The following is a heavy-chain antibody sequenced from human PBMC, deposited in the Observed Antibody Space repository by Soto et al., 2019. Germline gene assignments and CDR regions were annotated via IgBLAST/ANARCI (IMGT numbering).Heavy chain of an antibody. V-gene: IGHV1-8*01. CDR1: GYTFTNYE. CDR2: MNPGIGNT. Sequence: ASAKVSCKASGYTFTNYETNRVRQATGRGREWMGGMNPGIGNTGYANKFQGRFTMTRNISISTAYMELSRLGSDDKAIYYRGRMASGGSLNWFDPWGQGTLVTVSS. D-gene: IGHD3-10*01. CDR3: GRMASGGSLNWFDP. J-gene: IGHJ5*02.